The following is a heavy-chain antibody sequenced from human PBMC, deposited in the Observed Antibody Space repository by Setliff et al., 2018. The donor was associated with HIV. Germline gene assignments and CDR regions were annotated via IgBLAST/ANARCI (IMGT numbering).Heavy chain of an antibody. CDR3: ARRVIAVLGTDDAFDI. J-gene: IGHJ3*02. V-gene: IGHV1-18*01. CDR1: GYTFTIYG. Sequence: ASVQVSCKASGYTFTIYGITWVRQAPGQGLEWMGWISGYNGKTNYAQKYQDRVTMTTNISTSMAYMEVRGLTSDDTAVYYCARRVIAVLGTDDAFDIWGHGTMVTVSS. CDR2: ISGYNGKT. D-gene: IGHD6-19*01.